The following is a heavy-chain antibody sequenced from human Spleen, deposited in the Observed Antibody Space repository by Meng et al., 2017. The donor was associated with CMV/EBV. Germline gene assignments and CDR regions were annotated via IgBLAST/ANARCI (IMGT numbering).Heavy chain of an antibody. V-gene: IGHV1-69*05. CDR3: ARASNSNYYYNMDV. CDR2: IIPFFGPT. Sequence: SVKVSCKAPRGTFNSYAIGWVRQAPGQGLEWMGGIIPFFGPTNYAQKFQGRVSITTDDSSSTAYMELNSLQQEDTAVYYCARASNSNYYYNMDVWGQGTTVTVSS. D-gene: IGHD1-7*01. CDR1: RGTFNSYA. J-gene: IGHJ6*03.